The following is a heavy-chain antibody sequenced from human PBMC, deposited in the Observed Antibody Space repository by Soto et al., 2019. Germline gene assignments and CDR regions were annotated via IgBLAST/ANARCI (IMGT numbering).Heavy chain of an antibody. D-gene: IGHD3-16*01. V-gene: IGHV3-23*01. CDR3: VKYTVTEDLGES. CDR1: GFTFSSYA. CDR2: VSRAGTYT. J-gene: IGHJ5*02. Sequence: EVQLLESGGDVVRPGGSLRLSCAATGFTFSSYAMGWVRRAPGKGLEWVAGVSRAGTYTFYADSVRGRFSISRDNSRDTVDLYMNALRGDDTAVYFCVKYTVTEDLGESWGQGTLVSVSS.